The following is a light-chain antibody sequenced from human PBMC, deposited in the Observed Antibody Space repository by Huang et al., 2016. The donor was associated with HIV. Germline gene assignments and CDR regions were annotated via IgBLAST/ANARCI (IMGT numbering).Light chain of an antibody. CDR3: MQTLQTPLT. Sequence: DIVLTQSSLSLPVTLAEPASFSCRSSQSLLHSNGYNYLDWYLQKPGQSPQLLIYLGSNRASGVPDMFSGSGSGTDVTLKISRVEADDVVVYYCMQTLQTPLTFGGGTKVEIK. CDR1: QSLLHSNGYNY. CDR2: LGS. J-gene: IGKJ4*01. V-gene: IGKV2-28*01.